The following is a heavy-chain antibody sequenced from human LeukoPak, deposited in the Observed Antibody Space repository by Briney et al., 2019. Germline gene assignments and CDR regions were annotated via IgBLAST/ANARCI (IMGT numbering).Heavy chain of an antibody. V-gene: IGHV1-18*01. D-gene: IGHD3-3*01. J-gene: IGHJ4*02. CDR3: AREGADFWSGYYPDY. Sequence: ASVKVSCKASGYTLTSYGISWVRQAPGQGLEWMGWISAYNGNTNYAQKLQGRVTMTTDTSTSTAYMELRSLRSDDTAVYYCAREGADFWSGYYPDYWGQGTLVTVSS. CDR2: ISAYNGNT. CDR1: GYTLTSYG.